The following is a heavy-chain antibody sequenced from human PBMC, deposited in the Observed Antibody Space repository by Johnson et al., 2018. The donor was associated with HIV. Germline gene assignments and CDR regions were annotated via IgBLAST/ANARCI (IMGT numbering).Heavy chain of an antibody. J-gene: IGHJ3*02. CDR2: FYRNGGSA. D-gene: IGHD7-27*01. CDR1: GFTLDDYD. Sequence: VQLVESGGGLVQPGRSLRLSCAASGFTLDDYDMSWVRQTPGKGLEWVSGFYRNGGSAGYAASVKGRFTISRDHAENSLYLQMNSLTAEDTALYYCARDPTTHNSRLTGDFGAFDIWGQGTMVTVSS. V-gene: IGHV3-20*04. CDR3: ARDPTTHNSRLTGDFGAFDI.